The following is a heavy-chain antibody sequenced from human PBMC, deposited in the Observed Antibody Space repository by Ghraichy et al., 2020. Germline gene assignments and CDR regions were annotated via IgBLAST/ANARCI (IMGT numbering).Heavy chain of an antibody. V-gene: IGHV3-72*01. CDR3: DRADSGAYPPIDY. CDR1: GFTFSDHY. Sequence: GGSLRLSCAASGFTFSDHYMDWVRQAPGKGLEWVGRSRNKARGYTTEYAASVRGRFTVSRDDSKNSLYLQMNSLKTEDTAVYYCDRADSGAYPPIDYWGQGTLVTVSS. J-gene: IGHJ4*02. CDR2: SRNKARGYTT. D-gene: IGHD3-16*01.